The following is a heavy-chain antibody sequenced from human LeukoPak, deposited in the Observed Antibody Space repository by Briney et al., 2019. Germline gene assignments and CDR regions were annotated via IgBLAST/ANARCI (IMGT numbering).Heavy chain of an antibody. CDR2: ISSSGSTI. J-gene: IGHJ4*02. Sequence: VGSLRLSCAASGFTFSSYEMNWVRQAPGKGLEWVSYISSSGSTIYYADSVKGRFTISRDNAKNSLYLQMNSLRAEDTAVYYCAREAAYYYGSGILYWGQGTLVTVSS. CDR1: GFTFSSYE. D-gene: IGHD3-10*01. CDR3: AREAAYYYGSGILY. V-gene: IGHV3-48*03.